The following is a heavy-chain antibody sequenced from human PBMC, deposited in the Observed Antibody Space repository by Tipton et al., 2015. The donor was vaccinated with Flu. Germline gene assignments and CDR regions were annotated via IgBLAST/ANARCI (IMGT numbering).Heavy chain of an antibody. Sequence: TLSLTCTVSGGSISSSSYYWSWIRQPAGKGLEWIGRVYTSGSTNYNPSLKSRVTMSVDTSKNQFSLKLSSVTAADTAVYYCARTRNRAYNPYYYGMDVWGQGTTVTVSS. CDR1: GGSISSSSYY. J-gene: IGHJ6*02. CDR3: ARTRNRAYNPYYYGMDV. V-gene: IGHV4-61*02. CDR2: VYTSGST. D-gene: IGHD1-14*01.